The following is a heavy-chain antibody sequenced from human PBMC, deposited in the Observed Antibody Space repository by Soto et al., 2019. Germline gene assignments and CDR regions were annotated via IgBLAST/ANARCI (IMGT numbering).Heavy chain of an antibody. J-gene: IGHJ4*02. CDR1: GFSLSTSGVG. V-gene: IGHV2-5*01. CDR3: ALVLNSSGFDY. D-gene: IGHD6-19*01. CDR2: IYWNDNK. Sequence: QITLKESGPPLVKPTQTLTLTCTFSGFSLSTSGVGVGWIRQPPGKALEWLALIYWNDNKRYSPSLKSRLTITKDTSKNQVVLTMTNMDPVDTATYYCALVLNSSGFDYWGQGTLVTVSS.